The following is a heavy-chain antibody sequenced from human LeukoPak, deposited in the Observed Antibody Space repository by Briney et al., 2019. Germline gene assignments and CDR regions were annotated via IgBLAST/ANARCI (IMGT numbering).Heavy chain of an antibody. CDR3: ARAKAFDI. CDR1: GFTFSSYA. V-gene: IGHV3-30-3*01. CDR2: ISYDGSNK. Sequence: GGSLRLSCAASGFTFSSYAMHWVRQAPGKGLEWVAVISYDGSNKYYADSVKGRFTISRDNSKNTLYLQMNSLRAEDTAVYYCARAKAFDIWGQGTMVTVSS. J-gene: IGHJ3*02.